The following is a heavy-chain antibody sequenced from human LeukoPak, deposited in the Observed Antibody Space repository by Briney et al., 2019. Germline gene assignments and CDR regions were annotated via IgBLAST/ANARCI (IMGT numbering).Heavy chain of an antibody. V-gene: IGHV3-7*05. CDR3: ASPLVESGGKIYFGL. D-gene: IGHD4-23*01. CDR2: INPDGSWK. CDR1: GFTFSICW. J-gene: IGHJ2*01. Sequence: GGSLRLSCAASGFTFSICWMTWVGQAPGKGLEWVANINPDGSWKAYVDSVKGRFTISRDNAKKSMFLEMTSLSVEDTAVYYCASPLVESGGKIYFGLWGRGTLVTVSS.